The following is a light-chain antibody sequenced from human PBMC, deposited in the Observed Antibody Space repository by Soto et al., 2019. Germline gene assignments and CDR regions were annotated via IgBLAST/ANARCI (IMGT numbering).Light chain of an antibody. Sequence: PGQRATLSCRASQSVSSNSLAWYQQNPGQAPRLLIHGASTRAAGIPDRFSGSGSGTDFTLTISRLEPEDFAVYYCQQYGSAPRTFGQGTRWIS. CDR2: GAS. V-gene: IGKV3-20*01. CDR1: QSVSSNS. J-gene: IGKJ1*01. CDR3: QQYGSAPRT.